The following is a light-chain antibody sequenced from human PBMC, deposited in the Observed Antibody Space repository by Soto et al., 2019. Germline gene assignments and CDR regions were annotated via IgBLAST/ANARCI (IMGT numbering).Light chain of an antibody. V-gene: IGLV2-14*01. Sequence: QSALTQPASVSGSPGQTITISCTGTGSDVGGYNAVSWYQHRPGKAPKLIIYEVTHRPAGISDRFSASKSGNTASLTISGLQAEDEGDYYCNSFRVNRLYVFGTGTKVTVL. J-gene: IGLJ1*01. CDR1: GSDVGGYNA. CDR3: NSFRVNRLYV. CDR2: EVT.